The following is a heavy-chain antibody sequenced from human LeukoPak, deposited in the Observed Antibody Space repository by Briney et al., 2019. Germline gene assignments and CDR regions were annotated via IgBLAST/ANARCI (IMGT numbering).Heavy chain of an antibody. D-gene: IGHD3-16*01. CDR2: ISAYNGNT. CDR3: ARDYDLFYFDY. J-gene: IGHJ4*02. Sequence: EASVKVSCKASGYTFTNYGISWVRQAPGQGLEWMGWISAYNGNTDYAQKLQGRVTMTTDTSTSTAYMELRSLRSDDTAVYYCARDYDLFYFDYWGQGTLVTVSS. CDR1: GYTFTNYG. V-gene: IGHV1-18*01.